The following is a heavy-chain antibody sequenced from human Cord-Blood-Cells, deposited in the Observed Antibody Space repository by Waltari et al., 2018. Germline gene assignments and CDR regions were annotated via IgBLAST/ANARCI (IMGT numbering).Heavy chain of an antibody. V-gene: IGHV4-31*03. J-gene: IGHJ4*02. CDR1: GGSISSGGYY. D-gene: IGHD6-25*01. CDR2: IYYSGST. CDR3: AREIRSSANFDY. Sequence: QVQLQESGPGLVKPSQTLSLTCTVSGGSISSGGYYWSWIRQHPGKGLEWIGYIYYSGSTYHNPSLKSRVTISVDTSKNQFSLKLSSVTAADTAVYYCAREIRSSANFDYWGQGTLVTVSS.